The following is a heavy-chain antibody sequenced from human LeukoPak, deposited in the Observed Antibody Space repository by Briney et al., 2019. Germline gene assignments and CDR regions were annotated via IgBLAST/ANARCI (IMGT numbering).Heavy chain of an antibody. D-gene: IGHD3-22*01. CDR2: IQQDGSEK. CDR1: GFTFCSYW. Sequence: GGSLRLSCAASGFTFCSYWMSWVREAPGKGMEWVANIQQDGSEKFYVDSVKGRFTISRDNAKNSLYLQMNSLRAEDTAVYYCARIRYYDSRDLDYWGQGTLVTVSS. V-gene: IGHV3-7*01. J-gene: IGHJ4*02. CDR3: ARIRYYDSRDLDY.